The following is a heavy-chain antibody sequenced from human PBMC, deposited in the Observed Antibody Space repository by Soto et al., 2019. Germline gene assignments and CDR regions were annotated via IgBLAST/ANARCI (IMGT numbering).Heavy chain of an antibody. CDR2: ISYDGSNK. Sequence: QVQLVESGGGVVQPGRSLRLSCAASGFTFSSYAMHWVRQAPGKGLEWVAVISYDGSNKYYADSVKGRFTISRDNSKNTLYLQMNGLRAEDTAVYYCARSDIVTGSASYYYDGMDVWGQGTTVTVSS. D-gene: IGHD3-9*01. CDR1: GFTFSSYA. J-gene: IGHJ6*02. CDR3: ARSDIVTGSASYYYDGMDV. V-gene: IGHV3-30-3*01.